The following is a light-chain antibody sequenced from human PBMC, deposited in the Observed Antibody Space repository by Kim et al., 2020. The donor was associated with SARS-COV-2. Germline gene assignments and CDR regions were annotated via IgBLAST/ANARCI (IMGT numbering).Light chain of an antibody. CDR1: SLVNNY. V-gene: IGLV3-19*01. CDR2: GEK. J-gene: IGLJ3*02. CDR3: SSRDSSGDHWV. Sequence: AVGQQASSTRQGGSLVNNYESWYQQKQRQDPVLVIYGEKNRPSGVTDRFSGSSSGNTASLTITGTQQEDEDDYYYSSRDSSGDHWVFGGGTQLTVL.